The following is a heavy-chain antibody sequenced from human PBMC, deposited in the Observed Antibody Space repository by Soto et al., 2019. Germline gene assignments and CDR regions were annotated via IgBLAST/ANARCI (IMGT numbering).Heavy chain of an antibody. CDR2: ISGSGGST. CDR3: AKAIEAHNYYYGMDV. CDR1: GFTFSSYA. D-gene: IGHD6-13*01. V-gene: IGHV3-23*01. J-gene: IGHJ6*02. Sequence: PGGSLRLSCAASGFTFSSYAMSWVRQAPGKGLEWVSAISGSGGSTYYADSVKGRFTISRDNSKNTLYLQMNSLRAEDTAVYYCAKAIEAHNYYYGMDVWGQGTTVTVSS.